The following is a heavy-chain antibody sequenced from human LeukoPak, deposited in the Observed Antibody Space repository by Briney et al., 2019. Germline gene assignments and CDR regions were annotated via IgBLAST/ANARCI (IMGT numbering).Heavy chain of an antibody. CDR3: ARDLGQYYDTSDNWFDP. J-gene: IGHJ5*02. D-gene: IGHD3-22*01. Sequence: QSGGPLRLSCAAFGFTFSNYWMHWVRQAPGKGLVWVSRINSDGINTSYADSVKGRFTISRDNAKNTLNLQMNSLRAEDTAVYYCARDLGQYYDTSDNWFDPWGQGTLVTVSS. V-gene: IGHV3-74*01. CDR2: INSDGINT. CDR1: GFTFSNYW.